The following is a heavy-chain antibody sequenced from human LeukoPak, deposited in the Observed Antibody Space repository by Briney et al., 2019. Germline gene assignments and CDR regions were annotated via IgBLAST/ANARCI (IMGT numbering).Heavy chain of an antibody. J-gene: IGHJ4*02. V-gene: IGHV4-59*01. CDR3: SRGDDYKSSLFDY. CDR1: GASITRYF. D-gene: IGHD5-12*01. Sequence: SETLSLTCTVSGASITRYFWNWIRQPPGKELEWIVYISSRGSTNYNPFPNSRVTIPIYTSKNQFSLKLTSATAADTAVYYCSRGDDYKSSLFDYWGQGTLVTVSS. CDR2: ISSRGST.